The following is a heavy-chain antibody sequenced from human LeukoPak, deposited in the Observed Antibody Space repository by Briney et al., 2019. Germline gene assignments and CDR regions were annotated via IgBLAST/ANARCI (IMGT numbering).Heavy chain of an antibody. J-gene: IGHJ4*02. CDR1: GGSISSGGYS. Sequence: PSETLSLTCTVSGGSISSGGYSWSWIRQHPGKGLEWIGYIYYSGSTYYNPSLKSRVTISVDTSKNQFSLKLSSVTAADTAVYYCAEHHPRNTVDFWGQGTLVTVSS. CDR2: IYYSGST. V-gene: IGHV4-31*03. CDR3: AEHHPRNTVDF. D-gene: IGHD2/OR15-2a*01.